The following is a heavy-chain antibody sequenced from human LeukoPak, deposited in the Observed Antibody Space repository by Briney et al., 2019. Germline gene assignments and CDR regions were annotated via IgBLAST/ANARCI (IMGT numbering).Heavy chain of an antibody. D-gene: IGHD4-23*01. CDR2: IYSGDNT. Sequence: GGSLRLSCTASGFIVSNNYMTWVRQAPGKGLEWVSVIYSGDNTYYADSVKGRFTISRDNRENTGDLQMNSLRAEDTAVYYCARLYGGNSGYFDYWGPGTLVTVSS. J-gene: IGHJ4*02. CDR3: ARLYGGNSGYFDY. CDR1: GFIVSNNY. V-gene: IGHV3-66*01.